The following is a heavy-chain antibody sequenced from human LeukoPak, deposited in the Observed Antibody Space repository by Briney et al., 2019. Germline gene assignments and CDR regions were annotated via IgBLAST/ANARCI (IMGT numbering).Heavy chain of an antibody. V-gene: IGHV4-59*11. D-gene: IGHD3-16*01. CDR3: TRGITGHYRSLGGFAFDI. CDR2: FYYDGST. Sequence: KSSETLSLTCSVSGASITQHYWSWIRQPPGKGLEYIGYFYYDGSTNYTSSVRSRVTILVDTSKNQFTLNLRSVTAADTAKYYCTRGITGHYRSLGGFAFDIWGQGTMVAVSS. J-gene: IGHJ3*02. CDR1: GASITQHY.